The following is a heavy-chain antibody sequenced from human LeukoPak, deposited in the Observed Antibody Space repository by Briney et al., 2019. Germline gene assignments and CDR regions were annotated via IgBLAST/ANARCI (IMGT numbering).Heavy chain of an antibody. CDR2: ASDNGSA. CDR3: ARAPEQWPIPPFFDY. J-gene: IGHJ4*02. V-gene: IGHV4-59*11. Sequence: SETLSLTCTVSGDSISSHYWTWIRQPPGKGLEWVGSASDNGSAVYNPSLKSRVTISLSTSKNEFVLKLGSLTAARPAVYYSARAPEQWPIPPFFDYWGQGTLVTVSS. CDR1: GDSISSHY. D-gene: IGHD6-19*01.